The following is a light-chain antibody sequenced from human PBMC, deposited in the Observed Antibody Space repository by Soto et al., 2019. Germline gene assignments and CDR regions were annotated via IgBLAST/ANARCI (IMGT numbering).Light chain of an antibody. J-gene: IGKJ1*01. CDR2: AAS. V-gene: IGKV1-6*01. Sequence: AIQMTQSPSSLSASVGDRVTITFRAIQGIRNDLGWYQQKPGKAPKLLIYAASSLQSGVPSRFSGSGSGTDFPLTLSSLQPEDFATYYCLQDYNYQWTFGQGTKLEIK. CDR1: QGIRND. CDR3: LQDYNYQWT.